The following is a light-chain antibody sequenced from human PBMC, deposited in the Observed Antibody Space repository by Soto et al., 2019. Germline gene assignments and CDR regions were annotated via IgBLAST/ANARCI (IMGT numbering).Light chain of an antibody. CDR3: QKYNSAPTT. CDR1: RDISSS. J-gene: IGKJ2*01. V-gene: IGKV1-27*01. CDR2: ASS. Sequence: DVQMTQSPSSLSTSVGHRVTITYRASRDISSSLAWYQQKPGKDPKHLSYASSTLHAGVQSRFSGSGSGTFFTLTINSLQPEDVATYYCQKYNSAPTTFGRGTRLEIK.